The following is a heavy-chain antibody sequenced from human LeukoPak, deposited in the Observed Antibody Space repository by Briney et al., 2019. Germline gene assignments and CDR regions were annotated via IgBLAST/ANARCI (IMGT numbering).Heavy chain of an antibody. CDR1: GGSFSGYY. Sequence: PSETLSLTCAVSGGSFSGYYWTWIRQPPGKGLEWIGEINHSGSANYNPSLMSRVTISLDTSKNQFSLKLSSVTAADTAVYYCARTDYYDSSGPFDYWGQGTLVTVSS. CDR3: ARTDYYDSSGPFDY. J-gene: IGHJ4*02. D-gene: IGHD3-22*01. V-gene: IGHV4-34*01. CDR2: INHSGSA.